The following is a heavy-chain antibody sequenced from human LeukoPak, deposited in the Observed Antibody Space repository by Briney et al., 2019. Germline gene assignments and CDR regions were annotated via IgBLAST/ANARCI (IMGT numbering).Heavy chain of an antibody. Sequence: GGSLRLSCAASGFTFSSYSMNWVRQAPGKGLEWVSSISSSSSYIYYADSVKGRFTISGDNAKNSLYLQMNSLRAEDTAVYYCARVGWFHDFDYWGQGTLVTVSS. V-gene: IGHV3-21*01. CDR1: GFTFSSYS. CDR2: ISSSSSYI. CDR3: ARVGWFHDFDY. J-gene: IGHJ4*02. D-gene: IGHD3-10*01.